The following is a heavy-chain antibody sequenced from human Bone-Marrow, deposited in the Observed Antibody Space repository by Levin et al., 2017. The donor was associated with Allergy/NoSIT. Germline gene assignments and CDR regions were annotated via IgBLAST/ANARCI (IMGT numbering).Heavy chain of an antibody. Sequence: SETLSLTCTVSGGSISSSSYYWGWIRQPPGKGLEWIGSIYYSGSTYYNPSLKSRVTISVDTSKNQFSLKLSSVTAADTAVYYCARGAGDYDSSGYPLDYYYYGMDVWGQGTTVTVSS. CDR1: GGSISSSSYY. J-gene: IGHJ6*02. CDR3: ARGAGDYDSSGYPLDYYYYGMDV. V-gene: IGHV4-39*07. CDR2: IYYSGST. D-gene: IGHD3-22*01.